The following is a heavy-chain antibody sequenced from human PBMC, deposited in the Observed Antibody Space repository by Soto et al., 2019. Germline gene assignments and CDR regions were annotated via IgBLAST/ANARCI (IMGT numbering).Heavy chain of an antibody. D-gene: IGHD4-17*01. V-gene: IGHV4-38-2*02. Sequence: WEALSVTCSVSSYIVSRDCYWGLSRHTAGKGLEWIGSIYSSGSTYYNPSLRGRLSLSMDASKNLFSLTVTSVTAADTAIYFCTSLGPRRFSVTTFAYSGQGPPVTVSS. CDR2: IYSSGST. J-gene: IGHJ4*02. CDR3: TSLGPRRFSVTTFAY. CDR1: SYIVSRDCY.